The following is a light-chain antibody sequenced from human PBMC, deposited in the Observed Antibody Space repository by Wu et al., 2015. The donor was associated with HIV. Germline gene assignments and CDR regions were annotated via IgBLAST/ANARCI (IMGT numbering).Light chain of an antibody. CDR3: QQYGSSPYT. V-gene: IGKV3-20*01. Sequence: EIVLTQSPGTLSLSPGIRVALSCRASQSVTNSYLAWYQQRPGQAPRLLIYGASNRATGIPDRFSGSGSGTDFTLTITRLEPEDFAVYYCQQYGSSPYTFGGGTKVEMK. CDR2: GAS. CDR1: QSVTNSY. J-gene: IGKJ4*01.